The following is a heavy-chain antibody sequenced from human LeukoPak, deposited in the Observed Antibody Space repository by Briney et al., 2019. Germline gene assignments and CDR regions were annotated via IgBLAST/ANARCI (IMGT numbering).Heavy chain of an antibody. Sequence: ASVKVSCKASGYTFSGSYIHWVRQAPGQGLEWMGRINPNSGDTNYAQKFQGRVTMTRDTSISTAYMELSSLTSDDTAVYFCARSAEHCNNGVCFTDYYMDVWGKGTTVTVSS. J-gene: IGHJ6*03. CDR1: GYTFSGSY. V-gene: IGHV1-2*06. CDR3: ARSAEHCNNGVCFTDYYMDV. D-gene: IGHD2-8*01. CDR2: INPNSGDT.